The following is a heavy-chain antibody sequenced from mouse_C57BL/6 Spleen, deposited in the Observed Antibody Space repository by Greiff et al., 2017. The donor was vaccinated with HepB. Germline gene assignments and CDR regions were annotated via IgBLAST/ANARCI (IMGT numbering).Heavy chain of an antibody. CDR3: ARARDDEGYYYAMDY. CDR1: GYTFPSYW. D-gene: IGHD2-14*01. Sequence: QVQLQQPGAELVRPGSSVKLSCKASGYTFPSYWMHWVKQRPIQGLEWIGNIDPSDSETHYNQKFKDKATLTVDKSSSTAYMQLSSLTSEDSAVYYYARARDDEGYYYAMDYWGQGTSVTVSS. V-gene: IGHV1-52*01. CDR2: IDPSDSET. J-gene: IGHJ4*01.